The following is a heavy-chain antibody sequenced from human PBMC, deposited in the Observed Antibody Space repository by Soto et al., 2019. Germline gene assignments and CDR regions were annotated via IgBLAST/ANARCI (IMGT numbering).Heavy chain of an antibody. D-gene: IGHD1-20*01. Sequence: GASVKVSCKASGYTFTSYAISWVRQAPGQGLEWMGWISAYNGNTNYAQKLQGRVTMTTDTSTSTAYMELRSLRSDDTAVYYCAGFCYNWKEGGGWYYYSVMAVWGKGTTVTVSS. V-gene: IGHV1-18*01. J-gene: IGHJ6*01. CDR3: AGFCYNWKEGGGWYYYSVMAV. CDR1: GYTFTSYA. CDR2: ISAYNGNT.